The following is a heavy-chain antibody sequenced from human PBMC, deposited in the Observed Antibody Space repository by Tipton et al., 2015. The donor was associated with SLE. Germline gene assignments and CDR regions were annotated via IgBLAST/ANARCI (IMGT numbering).Heavy chain of an antibody. CDR3: ARLGYSSATYGMDV. D-gene: IGHD6-19*01. CDR2: IYYSGST. V-gene: IGHV4-59*08. CDR1: GGSISSYY. Sequence: TLSLTCTVSGGSISSYYWSWIRQPPGKGLGWIGYIYYSGSTNYNPSLKSRVTISVDTSKNQFSLKLSSVTAADTAVYYCARLGYSSATYGMDVWGQGTTVTVSS. J-gene: IGHJ6*02.